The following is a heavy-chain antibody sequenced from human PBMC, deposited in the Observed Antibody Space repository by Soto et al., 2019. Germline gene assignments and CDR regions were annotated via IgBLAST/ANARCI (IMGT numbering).Heavy chain of an antibody. CDR3: ANPSGYYFGLGSHDEASDM. J-gene: IGHJ3*02. CDR2: ISKDGSKK. V-gene: IGHV3-30*18. CDR1: GFMFSGFG. Sequence: QVQLVESGGGVVQPGRSLRLSCAASGFMFSGFGMHWVRQAPGKGLQWVAGISKDGSKKYYGDSVKGRFTISRDTSRKTRYLQMNGLRAEDTAVYYCANPSGYYFGLGSHDEASDMWGQGTVVTVFS. D-gene: IGHD3-10*01.